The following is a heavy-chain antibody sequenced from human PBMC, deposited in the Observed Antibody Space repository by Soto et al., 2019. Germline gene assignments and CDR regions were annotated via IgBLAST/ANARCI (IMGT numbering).Heavy chain of an antibody. D-gene: IGHD6-19*01. Sequence: EVPLVESGGGLVKPGGSLRLSCAASGFTFSSYSMNWVRQAPGKGLEWVSSISSSSSYIYYADSVKGRFTISRDNAKNSLYLQMNSLRVEDTAVYFCAKDSATLAVAGTRSDYWGQGTLVTVSS. CDR3: AKDSATLAVAGTRSDY. CDR1: GFTFSSYS. J-gene: IGHJ4*02. V-gene: IGHV3-21*01. CDR2: ISSSSSYI.